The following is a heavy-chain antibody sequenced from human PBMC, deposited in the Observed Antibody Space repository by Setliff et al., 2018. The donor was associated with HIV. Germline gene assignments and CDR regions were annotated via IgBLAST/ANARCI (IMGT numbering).Heavy chain of an antibody. CDR1: GYTFTDYF. CDR2: ISPNSGGT. Sequence: ASVKVSCKASGYTFTDYFMHWVRQAPGQGLEWMGRISPNSGGTNYAQKFQGRVTMTRDTSIRTAYMELSGLTFDDTAMYYCARDRRAGVYYYTDVWGTGTTVTVSS. CDR3: ARDRRAGVYYYTDV. V-gene: IGHV1-2*06. J-gene: IGHJ6*03. D-gene: IGHD7-27*01.